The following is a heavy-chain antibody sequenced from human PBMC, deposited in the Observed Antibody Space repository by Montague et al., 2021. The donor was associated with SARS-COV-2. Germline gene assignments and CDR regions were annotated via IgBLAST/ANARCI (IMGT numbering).Heavy chain of an antibody. CDR2: ISSSSISI. J-gene: IGHJ4*02. Sequence: SLRLSCAASGLTFSSYSMNSVRQAPGKGLEWASPISSSSISIYYADSVKRRFTTSRDTAKNSLYLQMNSLRAEDTAVYYCARGATYYYDSSGYVFDYWGQGTLVTVSS. D-gene: IGHD3-22*01. CDR3: ARGATYYYDSSGYVFDY. CDR1: GLTFSSYS. V-gene: IGHV3-21*01.